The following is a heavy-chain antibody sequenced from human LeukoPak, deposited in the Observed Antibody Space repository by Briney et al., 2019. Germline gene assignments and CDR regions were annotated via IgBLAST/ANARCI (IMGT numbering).Heavy chain of an antibody. D-gene: IGHD3-10*01. V-gene: IGHV1-3*04. CDR2: TSNYNGNT. CDR1: GYTFTRSA. J-gene: IGHJ6*02. Sequence: ASVKVSCKASGYTFTRSALHWVRQAPRQRLEWMGWTSNYNGNTKYSEKFQGRVTITRDTSANIVYMELNSLRSQDTGVYYCARDEVDYYGMDVWGQGTTITVSS. CDR3: ARDEVDYYGMDV.